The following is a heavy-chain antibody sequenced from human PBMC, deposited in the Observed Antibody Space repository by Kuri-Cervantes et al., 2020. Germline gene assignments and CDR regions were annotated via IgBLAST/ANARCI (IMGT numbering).Heavy chain of an antibody. D-gene: IGHD6-13*01. V-gene: IGHV4-34*01. CDR1: GGSFSGYY. CDR3: ARESDIAAAGKGFRFIGYYYGMDV. J-gene: IGHJ6*02. Sequence: GSLRLSCAVYGGSFSGYYWSWIRQPPGKGLEWIGEINHSGSTNQNPSLKSRVTISVDTSKNQFSLKLSSVTAADTAVYYCARESDIAAAGKGFRFIGYYYGMDVWGQGTTVTVSS. CDR2: INHSGST.